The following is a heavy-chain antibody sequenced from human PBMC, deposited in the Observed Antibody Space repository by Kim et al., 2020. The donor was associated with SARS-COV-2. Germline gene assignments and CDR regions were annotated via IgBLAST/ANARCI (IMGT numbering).Heavy chain of an antibody. D-gene: IGHD2-15*01. CDR3: ARDSWEYCSGGSCYSVYYGMDV. J-gene: IGHJ6*02. Sequence: ASVKVSCKASGYTFTSYGISWVRQAPGQGLEWMGWISAYNGNTNYAQKLQGRVTMTTDTSTSTAYMELRSLRSDDTAVYYCARDSWEYCSGGSCYSVYYGMDVWGQGTTVTVSS. V-gene: IGHV1-18*01. CDR2: ISAYNGNT. CDR1: GYTFTSYG.